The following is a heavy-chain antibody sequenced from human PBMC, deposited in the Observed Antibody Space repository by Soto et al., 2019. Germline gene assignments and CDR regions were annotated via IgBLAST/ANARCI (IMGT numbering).Heavy chain of an antibody. CDR2: INHSGRT. J-gene: IGHJ4*02. V-gene: IGHV4-34*01. CDR3: ARGLKYYDILTGYFL. D-gene: IGHD3-9*01. CDR1: GGSFSGYY. Sequence: SETLSLTCAVYGGSFSGYYWSWLRQPPGKGLEWIGEINHSGRTNYNPSLKSRVTMSIDTSKNQFSLNLSSVTAADTSVYYCARGLKYYDILTGYFLWGQGTLVTGSS.